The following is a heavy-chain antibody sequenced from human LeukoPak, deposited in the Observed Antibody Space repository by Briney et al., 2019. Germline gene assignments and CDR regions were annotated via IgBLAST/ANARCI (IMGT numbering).Heavy chain of an antibody. D-gene: IGHD2-21*02. V-gene: IGHV3-7*04. CDR1: GFTFSRYW. J-gene: IGHJ4*02. CDR2: IKEDGSEK. CDR3: ARGPAYCGADCYSYFVS. Sequence: GGSLRLSCAASGFTFSRYWMSWVRQAPGKGLEWVANIKEDGSEKSYVDSVKGRFTISRDNAKNSLYLQMNTLRAEDTAVYYCARGPAYCGADCYSYFVSWGQGTLVTVSP.